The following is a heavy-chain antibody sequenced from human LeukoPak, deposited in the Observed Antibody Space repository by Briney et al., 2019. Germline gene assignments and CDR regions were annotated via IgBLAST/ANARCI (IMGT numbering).Heavy chain of an antibody. CDR2: ISAYNGNT. D-gene: IGHD6-13*01. CDR1: GYTFTSYG. V-gene: IGHV1-18*01. J-gene: IGHJ3*02. CDR3: ASLLLGGQQLVLNAFDI. Sequence: GASVKVSCKASGYTFTSYGISWVRQATGQGHEWMGLISAYNGNTNYAQKLQGRVTMTTDTSTSTAYMELRSLRSDDTAVYYCASLLLGGQQLVLNAFDIWGQGTMVTVSS.